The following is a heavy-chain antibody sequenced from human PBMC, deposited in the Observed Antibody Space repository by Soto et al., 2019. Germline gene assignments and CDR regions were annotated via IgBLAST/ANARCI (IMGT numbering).Heavy chain of an antibody. D-gene: IGHD2-2*01. Sequence: QVQLQESGPGLVKPSEALSLTCSVSGGSISSYHWSWIRQPPGKGLEWIGEIYNSGSTNYNPSLKSRVSISVDTSQNQFSLRLSSVTVADTAVYYCAREMGFCTTTSCHAGPLYYYMDVWGKGTTVTVSS. CDR1: GGSISSYH. J-gene: IGHJ6*03. CDR2: IYNSGST. V-gene: IGHV4-59*01. CDR3: AREMGFCTTTSCHAGPLYYYMDV.